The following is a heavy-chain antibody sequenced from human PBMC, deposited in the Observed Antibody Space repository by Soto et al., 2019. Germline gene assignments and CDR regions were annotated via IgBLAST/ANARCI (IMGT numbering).Heavy chain of an antibody. CDR3: ARGGYGYS. Sequence: QVHLVQSGAEVKKPGASVKVSCKGSGYGFTTYGITWVRQAPGQGLEWMAWISAHNGNTNYAQKLQGRVTVTRDTAPSTAYMELRSLMSDETAVYYCARGGYGYSWGEGARVTVSS. CDR1: GYGFTTYG. CDR2: ISAHNGNT. J-gene: IGHJ4*02. D-gene: IGHD1-1*01. V-gene: IGHV1-18*01.